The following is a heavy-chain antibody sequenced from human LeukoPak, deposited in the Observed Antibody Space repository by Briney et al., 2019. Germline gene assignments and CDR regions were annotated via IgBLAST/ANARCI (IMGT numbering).Heavy chain of an antibody. CDR2: IRSKAYGGTT. J-gene: IGHJ4*02. CDR1: GFPFGDYA. CDR3: TSCSSISCYTFDFDY. D-gene: IGHD2-2*02. Sequence: PGRSLKLSCTASGFPFGDYAMSWVRQAPGKGLGWVGFIRSKAYGGTTEYAASVKGRSTISSDDSKSIAYLQMNSLKTEDTAVYYCTSCSSISCYTFDFDYWGQGTRVTVSS. V-gene: IGHV3-49*04.